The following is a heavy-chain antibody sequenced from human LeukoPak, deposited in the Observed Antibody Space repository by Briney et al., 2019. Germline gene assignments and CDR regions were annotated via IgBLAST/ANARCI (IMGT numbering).Heavy chain of an antibody. J-gene: IGHJ4*02. D-gene: IGHD6-13*01. CDR2: ISSSSSYI. V-gene: IGHV3-21*01. CDR1: GFTFSSYS. CDR3: ARDNRYSREFDY. Sequence: GGSLRLSCAASGFTFSSYSMNWVRQAPGKGLEWVSSISSSSSYIYYADSVKGRFTISRDNAKNSLYLQMNSLRAEDTAVYYCARDNRYSREFDYWGQGTLVIVSS.